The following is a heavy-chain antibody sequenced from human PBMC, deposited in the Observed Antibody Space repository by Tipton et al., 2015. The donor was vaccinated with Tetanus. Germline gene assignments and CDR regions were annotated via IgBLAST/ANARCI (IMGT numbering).Heavy chain of an antibody. V-gene: IGHV4-34*01. CDR3: ARGGSYSYGPRGFDL. CDR2: INHSGST. Sequence: TLSLTCAVYGGSFSAYYWSWIRQSPGKGLEWIGEINHSGSTTHSPSFKSRVTISVDTPKNQFSLKLTSLTVADTAVYYCARGGSYSYGPRGFDLWGRGTLVTVSS. D-gene: IGHD5-18*01. CDR1: GGSFSAYY. J-gene: IGHJ2*01.